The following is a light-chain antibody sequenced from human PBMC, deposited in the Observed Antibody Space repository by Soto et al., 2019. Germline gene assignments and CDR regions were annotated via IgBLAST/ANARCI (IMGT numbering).Light chain of an antibody. CDR2: DDS. V-gene: IGLV3-21*02. J-gene: IGLJ3*02. Sequence: SYELTQPPSVSVAPGQTARITCGGHNIGRKSVHWYQQRPGQAPVVVVYDDSDRPSGIPERFSGSNSGNTATLTISRVEAGDEADYHCQMWDSSKNHAWVFGGGTKLTVL. CDR1: NIGRKS. CDR3: QMWDSSKNHAWV.